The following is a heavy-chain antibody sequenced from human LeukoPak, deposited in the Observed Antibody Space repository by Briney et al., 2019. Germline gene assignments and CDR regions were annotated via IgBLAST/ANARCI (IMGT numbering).Heavy chain of an antibody. CDR3: ARPQFSSNWYEGVDY. Sequence: PGGSLRLSCAASGFTFSSYPLHWVRQAPGKGLEWVALISSDGSSKYYAGSVKGRFTISRDNSKNTLYLQLNSLRPEDTAVYFCARPQFSSNWYEGVDYWGQGNLVTVSS. V-gene: IGHV3-30-3*01. CDR1: GFTFSSYP. CDR2: ISSDGSSK. J-gene: IGHJ4*02. D-gene: IGHD6-13*01.